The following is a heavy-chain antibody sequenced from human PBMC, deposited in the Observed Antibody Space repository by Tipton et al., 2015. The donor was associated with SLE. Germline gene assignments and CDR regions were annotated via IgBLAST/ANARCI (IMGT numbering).Heavy chain of an antibody. Sequence: TLSLTCTVSGGSIRNYYWSWMRQPPGKGLEWIGQMYHSGSTNYNPSLKSRVTTSVDTSKNQFSLKLSSVTAADTAVYFCARQRGYYDGTPFPPWNFDLWGRGTQVTVSS. CDR1: GGSIRNYY. V-gene: IGHV4-59*01. CDR2: MYHSGST. J-gene: IGHJ2*01. D-gene: IGHD3-16*01. CDR3: ARQRGYYDGTPFPPWNFDL.